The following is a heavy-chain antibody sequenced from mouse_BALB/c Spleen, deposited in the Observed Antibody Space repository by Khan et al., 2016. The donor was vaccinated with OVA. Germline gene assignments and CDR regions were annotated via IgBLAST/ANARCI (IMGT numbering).Heavy chain of an antibody. Sequence: VQLKQSGPGLVKPSQSLSLTCTVTGYSITSNYAWNWIRQFPGNKLEWMGYISYSGYTSYNPSLKGRISITRDTSKNQFFLQLSSLTNEDTATYYCARNNYYGYYCDYWGPGTTLTVSS. CDR3: ARNNYYGYYCDY. V-gene: IGHV3-2*02. CDR1: GYSITSNYA. CDR2: ISYSGYT. D-gene: IGHD1-1*01. J-gene: IGHJ2*01.